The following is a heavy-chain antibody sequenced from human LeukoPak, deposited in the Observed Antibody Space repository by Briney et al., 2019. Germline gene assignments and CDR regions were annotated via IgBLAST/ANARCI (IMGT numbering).Heavy chain of an antibody. CDR3: ASSHDSSGND. Sequence: GGSLRLSCAASGFSFSSYGMSWVRQAPGKGLEWVGNINQDGRVIFYVDSVKGRFTISRDNAKNSLYLQMNSLRDDDTAIYYCASSHDSSGNDWGQGTLVTVTS. J-gene: IGHJ4*02. V-gene: IGHV3-7*01. CDR1: GFSFSSYG. D-gene: IGHD3-22*01. CDR2: INQDGRVI.